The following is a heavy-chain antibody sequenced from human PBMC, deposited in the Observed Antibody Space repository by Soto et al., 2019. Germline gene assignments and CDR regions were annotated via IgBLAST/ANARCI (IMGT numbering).Heavy chain of an antibody. J-gene: IGHJ6*02. V-gene: IGHV1-46*01. CDR1: GFPLSNYC. D-gene: IGHD2-2*01. CDR2: FSAYDGST. Sequence: QVQLVQSGTEVKKPGASVKISCKASGFPLSNYCLPCVRQAAGQAFEWMGIFSAYDGSTNYLKSLQGRVTLTRDTSTRTLYMELSSLTSEDTAVYYCARGYGRGTSVFYFYYGMDVWGHGTTVAASS. CDR3: ARGYGRGTSVFYFYYGMDV.